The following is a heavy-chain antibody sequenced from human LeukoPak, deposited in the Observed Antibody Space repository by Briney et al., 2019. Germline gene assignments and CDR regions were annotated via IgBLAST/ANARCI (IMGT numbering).Heavy chain of an antibody. J-gene: IGHJ5*02. CDR1: GDSIRSNSFF. CDR3: ARRNGHTWDVGNWFDP. CDR2: ISYNGVT. Sequence: SETLSLTCSVSGDSIRSNSFFWGWIRQPPGMGLGWIASISYNGVTYYNPFLSSRATVSVDTSKNQFSLRLFSVTAADTAVYYCARRNGHTWDVGNWFDPWGPGTLVTVSS. D-gene: IGHD5-24*01. V-gene: IGHV4-39*01.